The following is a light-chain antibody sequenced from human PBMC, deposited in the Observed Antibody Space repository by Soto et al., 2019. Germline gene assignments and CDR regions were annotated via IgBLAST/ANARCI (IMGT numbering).Light chain of an antibody. J-gene: IGKJ1*01. Sequence: EIVTTQSPPALSVSTAAVATLSCRASQSVSSKLAWYQQKPGQAPRLLIYGASTRATGIPARFSGSGSGTEFTLIISSLQSEDSAVYYCQQYNSWRWTFGQGTKVDIK. CDR1: QSVSSK. CDR2: GAS. V-gene: IGKV3-15*01. CDR3: QQYNSWRWT.